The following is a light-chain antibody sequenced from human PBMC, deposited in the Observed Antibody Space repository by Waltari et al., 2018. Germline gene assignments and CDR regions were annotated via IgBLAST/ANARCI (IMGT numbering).Light chain of an antibody. CDR1: SSDVCGYNY. CDR3: SSYAGSNNFYV. V-gene: IGLV2-8*01. Sequence: QSALTPPPSAPGSPGPSVTLSCTGTSSDVCGYNYVSWFQHHPDKAPKLMFYEVSKPPCGSPHRFSGSNSGNTASLTVSGLQAEDEADYYCSSYAGSNNFYVFGTGTKVTVL. CDR2: EVS. J-gene: IGLJ1*01.